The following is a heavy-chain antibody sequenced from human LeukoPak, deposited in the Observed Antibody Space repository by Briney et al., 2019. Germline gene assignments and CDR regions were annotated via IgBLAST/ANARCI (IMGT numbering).Heavy chain of an antibody. D-gene: IGHD6-6*01. CDR2: ISDNGGRT. CDR1: GFTFSSHA. CDR3: ARGGTYSSSSVNS. J-gene: IGHJ4*02. V-gene: IGHV3-64*02. Sequence: GGSLRLSCAASGFTFSSHAMHWVRQAPGKGLEYVSSISDNGGRTYYVESVKGRFTISRDNSKNTLHLQMGSLRPEDMALYYCARGGTYSSSSVNSWGQGTLVTVSS.